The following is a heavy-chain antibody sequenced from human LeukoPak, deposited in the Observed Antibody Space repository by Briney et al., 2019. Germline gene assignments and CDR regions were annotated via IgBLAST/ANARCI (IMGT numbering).Heavy chain of an antibody. J-gene: IGHJ4*02. CDR2: IYSSGST. D-gene: IGHD2-2*01. V-gene: IGHV4-61*02. CDR1: GGLISSGSYY. Sequence: PSQTLSLTCTVSGGLISSGSYYWGWIRQPAGKGLEWIGRIYSSGSTNYNPALRSRLTISVDTSKNQFSLKLSSVTAADTAVYYCASTICISTSCYPGVVDYWGQGTLVTVSS. CDR3: ASTICISTSCYPGVVDY.